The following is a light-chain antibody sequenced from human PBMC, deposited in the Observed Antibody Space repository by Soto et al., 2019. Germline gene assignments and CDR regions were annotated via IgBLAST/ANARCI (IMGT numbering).Light chain of an antibody. CDR2: GAS. CDR1: QSVASR. J-gene: IGKJ1*01. V-gene: IGKV3-15*01. Sequence: EIVMTQSPAILSVSPGERATLSCRASQSVASRLAWYQHTPGQAPRLLIYGASTRATDIPARFSGSGSGTEFTLTITRLQSEDFAVYYCQQYNDWPRTFGQGTKVDIK. CDR3: QQYNDWPRT.